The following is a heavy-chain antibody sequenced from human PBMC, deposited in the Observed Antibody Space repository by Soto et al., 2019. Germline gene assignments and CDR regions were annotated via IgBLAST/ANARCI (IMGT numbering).Heavy chain of an antibody. J-gene: IGHJ6*03. CDR3: ARACWFGVITSYYYMDV. Sequence: GGSLRLSCAASGFTFNSYWMSWVRQAPGKGLEWVANIKQDGSEKHYVDSVKGRFTISRDNAKNSLYLQMNSLRAEDTAVYYCARACWFGVITSYYYMDVWGRGTTVTVSS. CDR2: IKQDGSEK. D-gene: IGHD3-3*01. CDR1: GFTFNSYW. V-gene: IGHV3-7*01.